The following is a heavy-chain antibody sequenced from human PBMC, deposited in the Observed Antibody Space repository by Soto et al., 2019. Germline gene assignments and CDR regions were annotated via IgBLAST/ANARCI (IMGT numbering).Heavy chain of an antibody. Sequence: SETLTLTCTVSGDSLTSNSYIWAWIRQPPGKGLEWIGSIYNSGTTYYNTSLKSLVTISVDRSKNQFSLKLSSVIAADTAVYYCARHFSVDYFDYWGQGALVTVSS. CDR1: GDSLTSNSYI. CDR3: ARHFSVDYFDY. V-gene: IGHV4-39*01. CDR2: IYNSGTT. J-gene: IGHJ4*02.